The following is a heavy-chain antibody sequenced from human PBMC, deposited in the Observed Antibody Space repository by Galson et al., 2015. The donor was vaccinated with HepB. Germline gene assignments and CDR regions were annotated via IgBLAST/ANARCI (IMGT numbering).Heavy chain of an antibody. D-gene: IGHD6-19*01. CDR2: IYAGDSAT. CDR3: ARRSGWYGAIDY. CDR1: GYSFTNYC. Sequence: QSGAEVKKPGVSLKISCKASGYSFTNYCIGWVRQMPGKGLEWMGIIYAGDSATRYSPSFQGQVTISADKSINTAYLQWCSLKASDTAMYYCARRSGWYGAIDYWGQGTLVTVSS. J-gene: IGHJ4*02. V-gene: IGHV5-51*03.